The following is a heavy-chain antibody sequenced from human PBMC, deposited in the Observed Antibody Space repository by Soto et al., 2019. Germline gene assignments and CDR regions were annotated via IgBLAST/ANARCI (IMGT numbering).Heavy chain of an antibody. J-gene: IGHJ4*02. V-gene: IGHV1-8*01. CDR2: MNPNSGNT. D-gene: IGHD5-18*01. CDR3: AREKSSGYSYGPVDY. Sequence: QVQLVQSGAEVKKPGASVKVSCKASGYTFTSYDINWVRQATGQGLEWMGWMNPNSGNTGYAQKFQGRVNMTRNTSIITAYMELSSMRSEDTAVYYCAREKSSGYSYGPVDYWGQGTLVTVSS. CDR1: GYTFTSYD.